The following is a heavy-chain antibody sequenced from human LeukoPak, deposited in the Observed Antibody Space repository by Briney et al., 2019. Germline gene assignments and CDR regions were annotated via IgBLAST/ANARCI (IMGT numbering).Heavy chain of an antibody. CDR2: IKQDGSEK. J-gene: IGHJ5*02. D-gene: IGHD3-10*01. V-gene: IGHV3-7*01. CDR1: GFTFSSYW. CDR3: ASCPPGEWSAGGWFDP. Sequence: GGSLRLSCAASGFTFSSYWMSWVRQAPGKGLEWVANIKQDGSEKYYVDSVKGRFTISRDNAKNSLYLQMNSLRAEDTAVYYCASCPPGEWSAGGWFDPWGQGTLVTVSS.